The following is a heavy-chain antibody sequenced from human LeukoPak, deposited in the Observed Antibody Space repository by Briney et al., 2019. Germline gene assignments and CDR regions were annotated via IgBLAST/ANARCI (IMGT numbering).Heavy chain of an antibody. V-gene: IGHV3-53*01. CDR1: GFTVSSNY. D-gene: IGHD3-22*01. Sequence: GGSLRLSCAASGFTVSSNYMSWVRQAPGKGLEWVSVIYSGGSTYYADSVRGRFTISRDNSKNTLYLQMNSLRAEDTAVYYCARDLGSSGYYYWGQGTLVTVSS. CDR2: IYSGGST. CDR3: ARDLGSSGYYY. J-gene: IGHJ4*02.